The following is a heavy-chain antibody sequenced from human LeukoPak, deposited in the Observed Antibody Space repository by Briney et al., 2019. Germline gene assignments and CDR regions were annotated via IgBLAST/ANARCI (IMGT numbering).Heavy chain of an antibody. Sequence: SSETLSLTCTVSGGSISSYYWSWIRQPAGKGLEWIGRIYTSGSTNYNPSLKGRVTMSVDTSKNQFSLKLSSVTAADTAVYYCARGRGSSSWYGWFDAWGQGTLVTVSS. CDR1: GGSISSYY. V-gene: IGHV4-4*07. J-gene: IGHJ5*02. CDR3: ARGRGSSSWYGWFDA. D-gene: IGHD6-13*01. CDR2: IYTSGST.